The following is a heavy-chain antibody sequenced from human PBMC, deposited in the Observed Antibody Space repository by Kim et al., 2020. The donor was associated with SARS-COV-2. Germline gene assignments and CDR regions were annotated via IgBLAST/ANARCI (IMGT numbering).Heavy chain of an antibody. V-gene: IGHV1-3*01. J-gene: IGHJ4*02. CDR2: GNGNT. D-gene: IGHD3-16*01. Sequence: GNGNTIYSQKFQGRVTFTTDTSASTAYMELSFLRSEDSAVYYCLGGFYFDYWGQGTVVTVSS. CDR3: LGGFYFDY.